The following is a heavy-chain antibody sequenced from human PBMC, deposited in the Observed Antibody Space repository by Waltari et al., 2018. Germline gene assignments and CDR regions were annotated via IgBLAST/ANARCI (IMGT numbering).Heavy chain of an antibody. J-gene: IGHJ4*02. V-gene: IGHV2-5*02. Sequence: QITLKESGPTVVKPTETLTLTCTFSGFSLSRSGLTVSWIRQPPGKALEWLAVIYWDDDTRYSPCLRTLLTITKDTSKNSVVLTLANMDPGDTAAYFCARSRGMTYLDFWGQGILVTVSS. CDR2: IYWDDDT. CDR3: ARSRGMTYLDF. CDR1: GFSLSRSGLT. D-gene: IGHD3-10*01.